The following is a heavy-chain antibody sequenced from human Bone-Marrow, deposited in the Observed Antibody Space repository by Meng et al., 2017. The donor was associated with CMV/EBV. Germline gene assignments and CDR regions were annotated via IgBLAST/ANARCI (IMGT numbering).Heavy chain of an antibody. V-gene: IGHV3-7*01. CDR3: ARTEVPYYYYYGMDV. Sequence: GGSLRLSCAASGFTFRKYTMNWVRRAPGKGLEWVANIKQDGSEKYYVDSVKGRFTISRDNAKNSLYLQMNSLRAEDTAVYYCARTEVPYYYYYGMDVWGQGTTVTVSS. CDR2: IKQDGSEK. J-gene: IGHJ6*02. D-gene: IGHD1-1*01. CDR1: GFTFRKYT.